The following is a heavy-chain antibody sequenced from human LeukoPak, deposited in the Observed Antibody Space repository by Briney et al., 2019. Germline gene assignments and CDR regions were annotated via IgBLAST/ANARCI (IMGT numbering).Heavy chain of an antibody. CDR3: ARRNNRYYYDSSGSRADAFDI. V-gene: IGHV5-51*01. Sequence: GESLKISCKTSGYIFTNYWIAWVRLMPGKGLEYMGYIYPGGSDLRYSPSFQGQVTISADKSISTAYLQWSSLKASDTAMYYCARRNNRYYYDSSGSRADAFDIWGQGTMVTVSS. CDR2: IYPGGSDL. CDR1: GYIFTNYW. D-gene: IGHD3-22*01. J-gene: IGHJ3*02.